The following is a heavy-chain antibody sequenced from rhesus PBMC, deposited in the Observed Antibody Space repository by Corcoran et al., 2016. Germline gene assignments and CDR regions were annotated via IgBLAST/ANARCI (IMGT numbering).Heavy chain of an antibody. J-gene: IGHJ4*01. V-gene: IGHV4-65*01. CDR2: ISGSSGST. CDR3: AYGDWNFHFDY. D-gene: IGHD1-26*01. CDR1: GGSFSSSNW. Sequence: QVQLPESGPGLVKPSETLSLTCAVSGGSFSSSNWWRWIRQPPGKGLEWIGYISGSSGSTYYNPSPKSRVTISTDTSKNQFSLKLSSVTAADTAVYYCAYGDWNFHFDYWGQGVLVTVSS.